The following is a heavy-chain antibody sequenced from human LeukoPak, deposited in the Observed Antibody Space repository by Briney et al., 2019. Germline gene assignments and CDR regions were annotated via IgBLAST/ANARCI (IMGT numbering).Heavy chain of an antibody. CDR2: ISWNSGSI. J-gene: IGHJ4*02. CDR3: AKGEQQLVQSAHFDY. V-gene: IGHV3-9*01. D-gene: IGHD6-13*01. CDR1: GFAFDDYA. Sequence: GRSLRLSCAASGFAFDDYAMPWVRQAPGKGLEWVSGISWNSGSIGYADSVKGRFTISRDNAKNSLYLQMNSLRAEDTALYYCAKGEQQLVQSAHFDYWGQGTLVTVSS.